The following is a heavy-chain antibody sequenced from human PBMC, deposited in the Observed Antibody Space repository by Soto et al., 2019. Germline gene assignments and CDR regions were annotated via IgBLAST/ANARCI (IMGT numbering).Heavy chain of an antibody. Sequence: QVQLQESGPGLVKPSQTLSLTCTVSGDSIFGGDYYWSWIHQPPGKGLQWVGSIYYSGSTYYNPSLKSRVAISVDTSQNQFSLKLSSVTAADTAVYFCARDVDSTILKPNDAFGIWGQGTMVTVSS. J-gene: IGHJ3*02. CDR3: ARDVDSTILKPNDAFGI. CDR1: GDSIFGGDYY. V-gene: IGHV4-30-4*01. CDR2: IYYSGST. D-gene: IGHD5-18*01.